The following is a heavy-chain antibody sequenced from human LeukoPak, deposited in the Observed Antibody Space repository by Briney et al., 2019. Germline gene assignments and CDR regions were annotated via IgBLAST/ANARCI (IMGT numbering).Heavy chain of an antibody. CDR1: GLIFKDYW. Sequence: GGSLRLSCAASGLIFKDYWMIWVRQAPGKGLEWVANIKQDGSEKYYVDSVKGRFTISRDNAKNSLYLQMNTLRAEDTAMYYCAKDAQPRSRWFDPWGQGTLVTVSS. V-gene: IGHV3-7*03. J-gene: IGHJ5*02. D-gene: IGHD3-16*01. CDR2: IKQDGSEK. CDR3: AKDAQPRSRWFDP.